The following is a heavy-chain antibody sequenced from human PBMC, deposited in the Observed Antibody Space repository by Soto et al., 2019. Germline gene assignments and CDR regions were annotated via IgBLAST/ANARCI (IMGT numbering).Heavy chain of an antibody. CDR3: ATFLTAGPGYYCYYGMDX. V-gene: IGHV4-4*07. CDR1: GGSISSYY. CDR2: IYTGWST. D-gene: IGHD3-3*02. J-gene: IGHJ6*02. Sequence: SLTCTVSGGSISSYYWSWIRQPAGKGLEWIGRIYTGWSTNYNPSLKSLVTMSVDTSKNQFSLNLSSVTAADTAVYYCATFLTAGPGYYCYYGMDXWGQGTTVTVS.